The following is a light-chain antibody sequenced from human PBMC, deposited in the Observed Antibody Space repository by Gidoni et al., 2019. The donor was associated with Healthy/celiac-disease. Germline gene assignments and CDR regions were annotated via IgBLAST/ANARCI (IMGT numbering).Light chain of an antibody. Sequence: DIQMPHSPSSLSASVGDRVTITCRASQSISNSLAWYQQKPGKAPKLLLYAASSLESGVPSRFSGSGSGTDYTLTISSLQPEDFATYYCQQYYSTQWTFGQGTKVEIK. CDR1: QSISNS. CDR2: AAS. J-gene: IGKJ1*01. V-gene: IGKV1-NL1*01. CDR3: QQYYSTQWT.